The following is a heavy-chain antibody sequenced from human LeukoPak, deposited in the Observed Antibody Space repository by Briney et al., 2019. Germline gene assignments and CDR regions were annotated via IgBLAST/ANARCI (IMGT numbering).Heavy chain of an antibody. CDR3: ARELGQYCSSTSCYGYAFDI. V-gene: IGHV4-59*01. CDR1: GGSISSYY. CDR2: IYYSGST. Sequence: SGTLSLTCTVSGGSISSYYWSWIRQPPGKGLEWIGYIYYSGSTNYNPSLKSRVTISVDTSKNQFSLKLSSVTAADTAVYYCARELGQYCSSTSCYGYAFDIWGQGTMVTVSS. D-gene: IGHD2-2*01. J-gene: IGHJ3*02.